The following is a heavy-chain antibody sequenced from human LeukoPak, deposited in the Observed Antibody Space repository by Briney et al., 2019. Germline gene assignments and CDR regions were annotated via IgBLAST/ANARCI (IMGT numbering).Heavy chain of an antibody. CDR3: AREMRYYDILTGYYRLRWFDP. J-gene: IGHJ5*02. V-gene: IGHV3-48*01. D-gene: IGHD3-9*01. Sequence: GGSLRLSCAASGFTFSSYSMNWVRQAPGKGLEWVSYISSSSTIYYADSVKGRFTISRDNAKNSLYLQMNSLRAEDTAVYYCAREMRYYDILTGYYRLRWFDPWGQGTLVTVSS. CDR2: ISSSSTI. CDR1: GFTFSSYS.